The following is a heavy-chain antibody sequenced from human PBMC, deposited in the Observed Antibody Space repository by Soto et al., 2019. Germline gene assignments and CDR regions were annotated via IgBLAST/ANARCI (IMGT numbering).Heavy chain of an antibody. CDR1: GYTFTSYG. V-gene: IGHV1-18*01. J-gene: IGHJ6*02. Sequence: ASVKVSCKASGYTFTSYGINWVRQAPGQGLEWLGWISAYDGYTNYAQILQGRVSMTTDASTKTAYMELRSLRSDDTAMYYCARGGFYDSSGARNYYYYGMNVWGQGTRVTFSS. CDR3: ARGGFYDSSGARNYYYYGMNV. CDR2: ISAYDGYT. D-gene: IGHD3-22*01.